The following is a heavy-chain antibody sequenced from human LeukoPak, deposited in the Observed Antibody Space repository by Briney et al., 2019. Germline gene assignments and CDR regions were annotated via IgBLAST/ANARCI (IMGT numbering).Heavy chain of an antibody. CDR1: GFTFSSYA. CDR3: ARGDCSGDCYHPLYY. J-gene: IGHJ4*02. Sequence: GGSLRLSCAASGFTFSSYAMHWVRQAPGQGLDWVAFIRHDGSIKYYADSVKGRFTISRDNSKNTMYLQMNSLRTEDTAVYYCARGDCSGDCYHPLYYWGQGSLVTVSS. V-gene: IGHV3-30*02. D-gene: IGHD2-21*02. CDR2: IRHDGSIK.